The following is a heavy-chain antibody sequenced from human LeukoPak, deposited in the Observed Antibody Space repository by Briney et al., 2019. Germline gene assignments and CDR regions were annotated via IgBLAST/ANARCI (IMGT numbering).Heavy chain of an antibody. CDR3: ATFDMHRLLYGAFDN. V-gene: IGHV1-24*01. D-gene: IGHD2-2*02. J-gene: IGHJ3*02. CDR1: GYSLTELS. CDR2: FDPENGEN. Sequence: ASVKVSCKISGYSLTELSIHLVRQAPGKGLEWLGGFDPENGENIYTQKFQGRVSMTEDSSKDTVYMVLRTLTSEDTAVYYCATFDMHRLLYGAFDNWGQGTMVIASS.